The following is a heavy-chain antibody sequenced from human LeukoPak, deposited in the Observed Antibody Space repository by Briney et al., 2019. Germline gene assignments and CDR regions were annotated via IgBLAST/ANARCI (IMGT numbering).Heavy chain of an antibody. CDR3: ARERTGSSSFDY. V-gene: IGHV4-59*01. J-gene: IGHJ4*02. CDR1: GGSISSYY. Sequence: SETLSLTCTVSGGSISSYYWSWIRQPPGKGLEWIGYIYYSGSTNYNPSLKSRVTISVDTSKNQFSLKLSSVTAADTAVYYCARERTGSSSFDYWGQGTLVTVSS. D-gene: IGHD2-2*01. CDR2: IYYSGST.